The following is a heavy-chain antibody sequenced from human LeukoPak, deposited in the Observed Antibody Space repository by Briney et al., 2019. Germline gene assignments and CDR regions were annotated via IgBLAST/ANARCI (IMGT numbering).Heavy chain of an antibody. J-gene: IGHJ6*03. D-gene: IGHD6-6*01. CDR1: GYTFTGYY. CDR3: ARGQGGAARRNYYYYMDV. V-gene: IGHV1-2*02. Sequence: ASVKVSCKASGYTFTGYYMHWVRQAPGQGLEWMGWINPNSGGTNYAQKFQGRVTMTRDTSISTAYMELSGLRSDDTAVYYCARGQGGAARRNYYYYMDVWGKGTTVTVSS. CDR2: INPNSGGT.